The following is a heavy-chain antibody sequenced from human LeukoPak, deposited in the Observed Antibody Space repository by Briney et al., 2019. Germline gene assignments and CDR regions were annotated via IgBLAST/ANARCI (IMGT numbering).Heavy chain of an antibody. J-gene: IGHJ6*03. D-gene: IGHD3-9*01. CDR1: GYTFTGYY. V-gene: IGHV1-2*02. Sequence: ASVKVSCKASGYTFTGYYMHWVRQAPGQGLEWMGWINPNSGGTNYAQKFQGRVTMTRDTSISTAYMEPSRLRSDDTAVYYCARGGRRYYDILTGYPPYYYYYMDVWGKGTTVTVSS. CDR3: ARGGRRYYDILTGYPPYYYYYMDV. CDR2: INPNSGGT.